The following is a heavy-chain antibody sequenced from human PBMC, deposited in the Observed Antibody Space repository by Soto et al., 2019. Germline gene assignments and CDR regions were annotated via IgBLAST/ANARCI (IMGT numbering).Heavy chain of an antibody. V-gene: IGHV4-31*03. D-gene: IGHD6-6*01. CDR2: IYYSGST. J-gene: IGHJ6*02. Sequence: SETLSLTCTVSGGSISSGGYYWSWIRQHPGKGLEWIGYIYYSGSTYYNPSLKSRVTISVDTSKNQFSLKLSSVAAADTAVYYCAREITEYSSSANNYYYYGMDVWGQGTTVTVSS. CDR1: GGSISSGGYY. CDR3: AREITEYSSSANNYYYYGMDV.